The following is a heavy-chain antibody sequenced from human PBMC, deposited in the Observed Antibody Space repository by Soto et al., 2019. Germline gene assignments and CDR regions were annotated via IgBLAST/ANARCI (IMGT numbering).Heavy chain of an antibody. J-gene: IGHJ4*02. CDR2: ITYIGDT. CDR3: ARYHNFWSVYYADY. CDR1: GDSLSSGVYY. D-gene: IGHD3-3*01. V-gene: IGHV4-61*03. Sequence: SETLSLTCSVSGDSLSSGVYYWTWIRQPPGKGLEWIGCITYIGDTHYNPSLRSRVFISGDTSKNHFSLKVNSVTAADTAVYYCARYHNFWSVYYADYWGQGTMVTV.